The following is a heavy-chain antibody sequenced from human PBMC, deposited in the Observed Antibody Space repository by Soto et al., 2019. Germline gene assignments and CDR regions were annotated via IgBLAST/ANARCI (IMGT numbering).Heavy chain of an antibody. CDR1: GGSISSGDYY. V-gene: IGHV4-31*03. CDR3: ARGGSVDIVVVAAIDY. CDR2: IFYSGST. J-gene: IGHJ4*02. Sequence: QVQLQESGPGLVKPSQTLSLTCSVSGGSISSGDYYWSWVRQHPGKGLEWIGYIFYSGSTYYNPSLKSRVTISVDSSKNQFSLKLSSVTAADTAVYYWARGGSVDIVVVAAIDYWGQGTLVTIST. D-gene: IGHD2-15*01.